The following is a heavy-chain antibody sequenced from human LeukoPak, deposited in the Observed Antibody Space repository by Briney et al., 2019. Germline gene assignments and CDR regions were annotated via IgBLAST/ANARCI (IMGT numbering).Heavy chain of an antibody. CDR2: IYYSGST. V-gene: IGHV4-59*01. CDR3: ARDRGGGGTYFDY. D-gene: IGHD3-10*01. CDR1: GGSISSYY. Sequence: SETLSLTCTVSGGSISSYYWSWIRQPPGKGLEWIGYIYYSGSTNYNPSLKSRVTISVDTSKNQFSLKLSSVTAADTAVYYCARDRGGGGTYFDYWGQGTLVTVSS. J-gene: IGHJ4*02.